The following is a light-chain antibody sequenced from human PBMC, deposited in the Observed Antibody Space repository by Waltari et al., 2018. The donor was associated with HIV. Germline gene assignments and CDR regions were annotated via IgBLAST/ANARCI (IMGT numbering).Light chain of an antibody. CDR2: EVS. Sequence: QSALTQPASVSGSPGQSITISCTGTSSDVGGYNYVPWYQQHPGKAPKLMIYEVSKRPSGVSNRFSGSKSGNTASLTISGLQAEDEADYYCSSYTSSSTPYVFGTGTKVTVL. CDR3: SSYTSSSTPYV. J-gene: IGLJ1*01. CDR1: SSDVGGYNY. V-gene: IGLV2-14*01.